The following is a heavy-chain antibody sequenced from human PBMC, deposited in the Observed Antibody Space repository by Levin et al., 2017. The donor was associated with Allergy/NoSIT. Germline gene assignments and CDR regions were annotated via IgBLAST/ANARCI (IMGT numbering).Heavy chain of an antibody. D-gene: IGHD2-8*01. CDR2: ISGSGGRT. Sequence: GESLKISCAASGFSFSNYAMSWVRPAPGKGLGWVAAISGSGGRTYYADSVEGRFTISRDNSENKLYLQMNSLRAEDSALYYCASPTMLKDYWGQGTLVTVSS. J-gene: IGHJ4*02. V-gene: IGHV3-23*01. CDR3: ASPTMLKDY. CDR1: GFSFSNYA.